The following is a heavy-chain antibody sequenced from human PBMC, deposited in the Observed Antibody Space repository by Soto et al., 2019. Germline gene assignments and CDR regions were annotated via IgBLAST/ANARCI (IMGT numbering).Heavy chain of an antibody. V-gene: IGHV3-30-3*01. Sequence: HPGGSLRLSCAASGFTFSSYAMHWVRQAPGKGLEWVAVISYDGSNKYYADSVKGRFTISRDNSKNTLYLQMNSLRAEDTAVYYCAREWYYYDSSGYYYPGYYYGMDVWGQGTTVTVSS. D-gene: IGHD3-22*01. CDR3: AREWYYYDSSGYYYPGYYYGMDV. CDR1: GFTFSSYA. J-gene: IGHJ6*02. CDR2: ISYDGSNK.